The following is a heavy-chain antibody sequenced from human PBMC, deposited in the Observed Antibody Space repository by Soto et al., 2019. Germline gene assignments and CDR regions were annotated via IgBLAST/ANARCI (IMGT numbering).Heavy chain of an antibody. D-gene: IGHD6-19*01. CDR2: VSHDGRNT. J-gene: IGHJ4*02. CDR1: GFTFSDYA. CDR3: AKAGRQWLVTSDFNY. Sequence: VQLVESGGGVVQPGRSLRLSCAASGFTFSDYAMHWVRQAPGKGLEWVAVVSHDGRNTHYAASVKGRFPISRDSSKKTVSVELPSLRAEDTAVYYCAKAGRQWLVTSDFNYWGQGALGTVSS. V-gene: IGHV3-30*18.